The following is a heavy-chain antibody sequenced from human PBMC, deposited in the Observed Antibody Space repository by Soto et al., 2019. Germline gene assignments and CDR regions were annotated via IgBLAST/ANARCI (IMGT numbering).Heavy chain of an antibody. CDR1: GGSISSYY. Sequence: SETLSLTCSVSGGSISSYYWSWIRQPPGKGLEWIRYIYYSGSTNYNPSLKSRVTISVDTSKNQFSLKLSSVTAVDTAVYYFSSIMVRGVKGSYSYYYGMDVWGQGTTVTVSS. CDR3: SSIMVRGVKGSYSYYYGMDV. CDR2: IYYSGST. V-gene: IGHV4-59*08. J-gene: IGHJ6*02. D-gene: IGHD3-10*01.